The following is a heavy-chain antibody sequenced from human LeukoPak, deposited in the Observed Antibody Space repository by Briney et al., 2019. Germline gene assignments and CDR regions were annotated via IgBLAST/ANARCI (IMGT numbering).Heavy chain of an antibody. D-gene: IGHD3-22*01. J-gene: IGHJ4*02. V-gene: IGHV3-48*02. CDR3: ARDLKVEDNSGYYAFDY. Sequence: GGSLRLSCVVSGFIFSNYSMNWVRQAPGKGLEWLSYISRTSSTILYADSVKGRFTISRDQAKNSVFLQMNSLRDEDTAVYYCARDLKVEDNSGYYAFDYWGQGTLVTVSS. CDR1: GFIFSNYS. CDR2: ISRTSSTI.